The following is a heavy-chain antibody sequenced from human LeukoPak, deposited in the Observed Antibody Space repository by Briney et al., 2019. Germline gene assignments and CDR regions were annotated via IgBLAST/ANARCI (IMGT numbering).Heavy chain of an antibody. CDR1: GFTFRSHD. V-gene: IGHV3-23*01. J-gene: IGHJ4*02. CDR2: ISGSGGST. D-gene: IGHD3-3*01. CDR3: AKSAYDFQRSFDY. Sequence: GGSLRLSCAASGFTFRSHDMSWVRQAPGKGLEWVSGISGSGGSTFYADSVKGRFTISRDNSKNTLYLQMNGLRVEDTAVYYCAKSAYDFQRSFDYWGQGTLVTVSS.